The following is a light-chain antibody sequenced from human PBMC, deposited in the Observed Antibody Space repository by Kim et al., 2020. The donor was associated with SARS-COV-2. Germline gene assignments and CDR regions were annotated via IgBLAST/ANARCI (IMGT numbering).Light chain of an antibody. Sequence: GKTVSIACTGRSGNVANNFVQWYQQRPGSAPTTVIFEDSQRPSGVPDRFSGSIDRSSNSASLTISGLKAEDEAEYFCQSYESNIWVFGGGTQLTVL. CDR1: SGNVANNF. V-gene: IGLV6-57*02. CDR3: QSYESNIWV. CDR2: EDS. J-gene: IGLJ3*02.